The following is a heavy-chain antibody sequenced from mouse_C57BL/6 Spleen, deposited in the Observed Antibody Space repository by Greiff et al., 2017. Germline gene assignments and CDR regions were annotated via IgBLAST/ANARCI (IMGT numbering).Heavy chain of an antibody. Sequence: EVQLQQSGPELVKPGASVKISCKASGYTFTDYYMNWVKQSHGKSLEWIGDINPNKGGTSYNQKFKGKATLTVDKSSSTAYMELRSLTSEDSAVYYCARAPGSSYGYFDVWGTGTTVTVSS. D-gene: IGHD1-1*01. CDR3: ARAPGSSYGYFDV. CDR2: INPNKGGT. CDR1: GYTFTDYY. V-gene: IGHV1-26*01. J-gene: IGHJ1*03.